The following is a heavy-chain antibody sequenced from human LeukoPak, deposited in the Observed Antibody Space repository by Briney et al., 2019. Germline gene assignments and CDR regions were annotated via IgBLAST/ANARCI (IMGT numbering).Heavy chain of an antibody. V-gene: IGHV3-30*03. CDR1: GFTFSSYG. CDR2: VSYDGSNK. CDR3: AFGDYYDSSGYRTFDY. D-gene: IGHD3-22*01. Sequence: GGSLRLSCAASGFTFSSYGMHRVRQAPGKGLEWVAVVSYDGSNKYYADSVKGRFTISRDNSKNTLYLQMNSLRAEDTAVYYCAFGDYYDSSGYRTFDYWGQGTLVTVSS. J-gene: IGHJ4*02.